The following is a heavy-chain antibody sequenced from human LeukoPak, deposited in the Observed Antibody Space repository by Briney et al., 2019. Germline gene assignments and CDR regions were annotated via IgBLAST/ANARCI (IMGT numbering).Heavy chain of an antibody. Sequence: LGGSLRLSCAASGFTFSSYWMSWVRQAPGKGLEWVANIKQDGSEKYYVDSVKGRFTISRDNAKNSLYLQMNSLRAEDTAVYYCARTESQLAYYYYYYGMDVWGQGTTVTVSS. CDR2: IKQDGSEK. CDR1: GFTFSSYW. D-gene: IGHD2-2*01. CDR3: ARTESQLAYYYYYYGMDV. J-gene: IGHJ6*02. V-gene: IGHV3-7*03.